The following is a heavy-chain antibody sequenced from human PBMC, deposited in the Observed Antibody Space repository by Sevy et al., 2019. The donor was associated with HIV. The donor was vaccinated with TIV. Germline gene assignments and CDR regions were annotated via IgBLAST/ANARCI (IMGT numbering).Heavy chain of an antibody. D-gene: IGHD3-22*01. V-gene: IGHV3-48*01. Sequence: GGSLRLSCAASGFTFSSYSMNWVRQAPGKGLEWVSYISSSSSTIYYAGSVKGRFTISRDKAKNSLFLQMNSLRAEDTAVYYCAGDRSLNYYDSSGYYAYDAFDIWGQGTMVTVSS. CDR2: ISSSSSTI. CDR3: AGDRSLNYYDSSGYYAYDAFDI. CDR1: GFTFSSYS. J-gene: IGHJ3*02.